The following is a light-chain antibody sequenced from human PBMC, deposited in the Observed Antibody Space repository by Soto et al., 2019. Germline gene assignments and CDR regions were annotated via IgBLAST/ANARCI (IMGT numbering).Light chain of an antibody. CDR2: DVN. CDR1: SSDVGGYNY. V-gene: IGLV2-11*01. CDR3: SSYTNINTRACV. Sequence: QSVLTQPRSVSGSPGQSVTISCTGTSSDVGGYNYVSWYQQFPGKAPKLMIYDVNKRPSGVPDRFSGSKSANTASLTISGLQAEDEAEYYCSSYTNINTRACVFGTGTKVTVL. J-gene: IGLJ1*01.